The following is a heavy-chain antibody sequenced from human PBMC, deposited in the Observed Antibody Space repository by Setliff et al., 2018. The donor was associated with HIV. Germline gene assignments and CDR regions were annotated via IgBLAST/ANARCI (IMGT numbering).Heavy chain of an antibody. CDR1: GFIFSTYD. V-gene: IGHV3-23*01. CDR2: ISGSGDST. J-gene: IGHJ3*02. D-gene: IGHD2-2*01. Sequence: GGSLRLSCAASGFIFSTYDMAWVRQAPGKGLEWVSSISGSGDSTYSADSVKGRFTLSRDNSKNTLYLQMNSLRDEDTAIYYCATALYCSSTSCYIAFDIWGQGTMVTVSS. CDR3: ATALYCSSTSCYIAFDI.